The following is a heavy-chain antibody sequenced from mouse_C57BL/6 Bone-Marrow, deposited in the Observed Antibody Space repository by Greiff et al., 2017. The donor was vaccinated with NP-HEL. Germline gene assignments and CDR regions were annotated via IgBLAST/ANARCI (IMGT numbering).Heavy chain of an antibody. CDR3: TRRDYYGSSHFDC. Sequence: VKLQESGAELVRPGASVTLSCKASGYTFTDYEMHWVKQTPVHGLEWIGAIDPETGGTAYNQKFKGKAILTADKSSSTAYMELRSLTSEDSAVYYCTRRDYYGSSHFDCWGQGTTLTVSS. D-gene: IGHD1-1*01. CDR2: IDPETGGT. V-gene: IGHV1-15*01. CDR1: GYTFTDYE. J-gene: IGHJ2*01.